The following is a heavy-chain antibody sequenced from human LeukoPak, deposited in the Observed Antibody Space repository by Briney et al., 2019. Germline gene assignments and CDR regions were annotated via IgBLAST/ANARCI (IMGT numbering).Heavy chain of an antibody. CDR1: GYTFTRYY. Sequence: ASVKVSCKASGYTFTRYYMHWVRQAPGQGLEWMGIISPSGASTSYAQKFQGRVTMTRDTSTSTVYMELSSLRSEDTAVYYCTRGGYGGPRVAFDYWGPGTLVTVSS. CDR3: TRGGYGGPRVAFDY. CDR2: ISPSGAST. D-gene: IGHD1-1*01. V-gene: IGHV1-46*01. J-gene: IGHJ4*02.